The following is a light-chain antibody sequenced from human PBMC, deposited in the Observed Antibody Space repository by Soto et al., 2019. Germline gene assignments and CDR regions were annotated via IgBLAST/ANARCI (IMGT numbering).Light chain of an antibody. V-gene: IGLV2-8*01. CDR2: EVS. CDR3: SSYAGSNNYV. Sequence: ALTQPPSASGSPGQSVTISCTGTSSDVGGYNYVSWYQQHPGKAPKLMIYEVSKRPSGVPDRFSGSKSGNTASLTVSGLQAEVEADYYCSSYAGSNNYVFGTGTKVTVL. CDR1: SSDVGGYNY. J-gene: IGLJ1*01.